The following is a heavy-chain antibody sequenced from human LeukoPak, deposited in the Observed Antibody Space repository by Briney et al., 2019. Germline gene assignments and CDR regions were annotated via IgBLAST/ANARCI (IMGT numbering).Heavy chain of an antibody. CDR2: IYPSASDT. CDR3: ARQVDTAMVLDY. V-gene: IGHV5-51*01. D-gene: IGHD5-18*01. J-gene: IGHJ4*02. CDR1: GYSFTSYW. Sequence: GESLKISCKGSGYSFTSYWIGWVRQMPGKGLEWMGIIYPSASDTRYSSSFQGQVTISADKSIRTAYLQWSGVKASDTAMYYCARQVDTAMVLDYWGQGTLVTVSS.